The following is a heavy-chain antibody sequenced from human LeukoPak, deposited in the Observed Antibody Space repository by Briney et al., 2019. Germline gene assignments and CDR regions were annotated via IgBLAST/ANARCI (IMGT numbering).Heavy chain of an antibody. V-gene: IGHV4-61*02. Sequence: SETLSLTCTVSGGSISSGSYYWSWLRQPAGKGLEWIGRIYTSGSTNYNPSLKSRVTISVDTSKNQISLKLSSVTAADTAVYYCARDGGRVPAASNWFDPWGQGTLVTVSS. J-gene: IGHJ5*02. CDR2: IYTSGST. CDR1: GGSISSGSYY. D-gene: IGHD2-2*01. CDR3: ARDGGRVPAASNWFDP.